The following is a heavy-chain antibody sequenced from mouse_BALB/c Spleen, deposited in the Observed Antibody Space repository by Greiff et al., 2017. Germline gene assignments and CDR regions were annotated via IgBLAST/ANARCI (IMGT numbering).Heavy chain of an antibody. CDR2: IIPSNGRT. Sequence: VQLQQPGAELVKPGASVKLSCKASGYTFTSYWMHWVKQRPGQGLEWIGEIIPSNGRTNYNEKFKGKATLTADTSSSTAYMQLSSLTSEDSAVCEWASFLYDYFEDWGQGTTLTVSS. D-gene: IGHD2-3*01. J-gene: IGHJ2*01. CDR3: ASFLYDYFED. CDR1: GYTFTSYW. V-gene: IGHV1S81*02.